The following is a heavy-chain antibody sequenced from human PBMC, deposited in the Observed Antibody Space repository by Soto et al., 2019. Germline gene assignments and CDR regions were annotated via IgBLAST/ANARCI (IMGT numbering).Heavy chain of an antibody. CDR3: ARDVVRSTGGDS. CDR1: GGAFTTSS. V-gene: IGHV1-69*01. D-gene: IGHD7-27*01. J-gene: IGHJ4*02. CDR2: IIPIFSKT. Sequence: QVQLVQPGAEVKEPGTSVKVSCKASGGAFTTSSFVWVRQGPGQGLEWMGGIIPIFSKTNVAQKFQARVTFTADESTRTAYMELTSLTSEDTAIYYCARDVVRSTGGDSWGQGTLVTVSS.